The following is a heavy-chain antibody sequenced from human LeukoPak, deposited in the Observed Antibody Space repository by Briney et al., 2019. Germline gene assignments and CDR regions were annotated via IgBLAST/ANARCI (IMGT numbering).Heavy chain of an antibody. J-gene: IGHJ4*02. Sequence: GASVKVSCKASGYTFTSYGISWVRQAPGQGLEWMGWISAYNGNTNYAQKLQGRVTMTTDTSTSTAYMELKSLRSDDTAVYYCAREPSSGWYGGYFDYWGQGTLVTVSS. V-gene: IGHV1-18*01. CDR1: GYTFTSYG. D-gene: IGHD6-19*01. CDR2: ISAYNGNT. CDR3: AREPSSGWYGGYFDY.